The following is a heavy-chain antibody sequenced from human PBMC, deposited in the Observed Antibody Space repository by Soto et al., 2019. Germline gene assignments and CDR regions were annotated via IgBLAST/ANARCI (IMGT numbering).Heavy chain of an antibody. V-gene: IGHV1-18*01. CDR1: GYTFTDYG. Sequence: QVQLVQSGAEVKKPGASVRVSCKSSGYTFTDYGITWVRQAPGQGLEWMGWINTYKGNINYAQTLQGRVTRTTDTSTSTPYMELRSLTSGATAVYYWARERGGYKHFAYRGQGALVTVSS. CDR2: INTYKGNI. J-gene: IGHJ4*02. CDR3: ARERGGYKHFAY. D-gene: IGHD1-26*01.